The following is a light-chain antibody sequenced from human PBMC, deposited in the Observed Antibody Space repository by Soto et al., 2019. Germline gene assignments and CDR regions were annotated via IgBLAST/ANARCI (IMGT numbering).Light chain of an antibody. CDR1: RSNIGAGYD. CDR3: HSYDVSLRGPA. V-gene: IGLV1-40*01. J-gene: IGLJ2*01. CDR2: DNS. Sequence: QSVLTQPPSLSGAPGQRVTISCTGSRSNIGAGYDVHWYRHLPGTAPKVLIFDNSNRPSGVPDRFSGSKSGTSASLSITGLQAEYEAVYYCHSYDVSLRGPAFGGGTKLTVL.